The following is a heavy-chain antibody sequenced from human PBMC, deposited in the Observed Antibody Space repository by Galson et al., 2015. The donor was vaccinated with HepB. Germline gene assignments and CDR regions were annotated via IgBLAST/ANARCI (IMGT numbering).Heavy chain of an antibody. D-gene: IGHD2-2*01. V-gene: IGHV3-30-3*01. CDR1: GFTFSSYA. Sequence: SLRLSCAAPGFTFSSYAMHWVRQAPGKGLEWVAVISYDGSNKYYADSVKGRFTISRDNSKNTLYLQMNSLRAEDTAVYYCARDPGVVGYFDYWGQGTLVTVSS. CDR3: ARDPGVVGYFDY. J-gene: IGHJ4*02. CDR2: ISYDGSNK.